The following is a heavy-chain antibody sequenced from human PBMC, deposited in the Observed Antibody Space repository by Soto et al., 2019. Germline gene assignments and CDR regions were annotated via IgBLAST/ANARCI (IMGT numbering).Heavy chain of an antibody. V-gene: IGHV1-3*01. CDR2: INAGNRNR. J-gene: IGHJ5*02. CDR3: ARDLGGSYLS. CDR1: GHTFTRYS. Sequence: ASVKVSCKASGHTFTRYSLHWVCQAPGQRLEWLGWINAGNRNRQYSQKFQGRVTITRDTSARTVYMELSSLRSEDTAVYFCARDLGGSYLSWAQGTMLAVSS. D-gene: IGHD1-26*01.